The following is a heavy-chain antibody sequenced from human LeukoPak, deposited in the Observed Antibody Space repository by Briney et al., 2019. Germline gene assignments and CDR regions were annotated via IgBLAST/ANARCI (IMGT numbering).Heavy chain of an antibody. V-gene: IGHV1-18*01. J-gene: IGHJ6*03. D-gene: IGHD2-2*01. CDR3: ARGWTSQLPDSVYYYYMDV. CDR2: ISAYNGNT. CDR1: GYTFTSYG. Sequence: ASVKVSCKASGYTFTSYGISWVRQAPGQGLEWMGWISAYNGNTNYAQKLQGRVTMTTDTSTSTAYMELRSLRSDDTAVYYCARGWTSQLPDSVYYYYMDVWGKGTTVTV.